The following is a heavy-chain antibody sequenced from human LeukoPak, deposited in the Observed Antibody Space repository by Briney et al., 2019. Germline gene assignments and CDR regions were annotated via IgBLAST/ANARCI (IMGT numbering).Heavy chain of an antibody. CDR1: GFTFSSYS. CDR2: ISSSSSTI. Sequence: GGSLRLSCAASGFTFSSYSMNWVRQAPGKGLEGFPSISSSSSTIYYADSVKGRFTISRDNAKNSLYLQMNSLRAEDTAVYYCAREDSFDYGDYSGMDVWGQGTTVTVSS. J-gene: IGHJ6*02. V-gene: IGHV3-48*04. CDR3: AREDSFDYGDYSGMDV. D-gene: IGHD4-17*01.